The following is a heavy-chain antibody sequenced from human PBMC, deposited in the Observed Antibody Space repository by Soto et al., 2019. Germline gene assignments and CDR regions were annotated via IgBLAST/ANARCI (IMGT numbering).Heavy chain of an antibody. CDR3: VRGGSGSRGDY. D-gene: IGHD3-10*01. V-gene: IGHV1-69*01. Sequence: QVQLVQSGAEMKKPGSSVKVSCKTSGGAFSNFAVSWVRQAPGQGLEWVGGITPILGTPSYAQKFQGRVTITEDVSTTSAYMEITSLTSEDTALYYCVRGGSGSRGDYWGQGTLVTVSS. J-gene: IGHJ4*02. CDR1: GGAFSNFA. CDR2: ITPILGTP.